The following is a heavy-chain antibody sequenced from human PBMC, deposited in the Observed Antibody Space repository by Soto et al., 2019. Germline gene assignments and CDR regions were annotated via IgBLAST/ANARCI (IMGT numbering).Heavy chain of an antibody. CDR3: ASSIAAAGTQYYYYYYGMDV. CDR1: GYTFTGYY. CDR2: INPNSGGT. D-gene: IGHD6-13*01. Sequence: ASVKVSCKASGYTFTGYYMHWVRQAPGQGLEWMGWINPNSGGTNYAQKFQGWVTMTRDTSISTAYMELSRLRSDDTAVYYCASSIAAAGTQYYYYYYGMDVWGQGTTVTVSS. J-gene: IGHJ6*02. V-gene: IGHV1-2*04.